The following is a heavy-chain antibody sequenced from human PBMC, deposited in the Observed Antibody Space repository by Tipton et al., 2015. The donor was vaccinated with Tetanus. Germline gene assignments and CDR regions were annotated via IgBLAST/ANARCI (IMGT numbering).Heavy chain of an antibody. CDR1: GGSISSYY. J-gene: IGHJ4*02. CDR2: IYYSGST. CDR3: ARHTNFWSGYYIVY. Sequence: TLSLTCTVSGGSISSYYWSWIRQPPGKGLERIGHIYYSGSTNYNPSLKSRVTISVDTSKNQFSLKLSSVTAADTAVYYCARHTNFWSGYYIVYWGQGTLVTVSS. V-gene: IGHV4-59*08. D-gene: IGHD3-3*01.